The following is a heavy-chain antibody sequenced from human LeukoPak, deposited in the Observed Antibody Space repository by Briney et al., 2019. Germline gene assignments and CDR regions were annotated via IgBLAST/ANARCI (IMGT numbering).Heavy chain of an antibody. D-gene: IGHD3-10*01. J-gene: IGHJ4*02. CDR3: AKDKVRALWFGELYYFDY. CDR2: ISDGGGST. V-gene: IGHV3-23*01. CDR1: GFTFSSYA. Sequence: GGSLRLSCAASGFTFSSYAMSWVRQAPGKGLEWVSAISDGGGSTYYADSVKGRFTISRDNSKNTLYLQMNSLRAEDTAVYYCAKDKVRALWFGELYYFDYWGQGTLVTVSS.